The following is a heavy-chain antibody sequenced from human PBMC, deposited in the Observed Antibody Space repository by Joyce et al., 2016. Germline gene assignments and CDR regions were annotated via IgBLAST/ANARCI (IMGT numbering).Heavy chain of an antibody. V-gene: IGHV3-21*02. D-gene: IGHD2-21*01. CDR1: GFMFSTSS. CDR2: ISGDRRFI. J-gene: IGHJ6*02. Sequence: EVQLVESGGGLVKPGGSLKIYCAASGFMFSTSSMSWFRQDPGKGLEWVSAISGDRRFIFHADSVRGRFTVSRDNAENSLYLQMKSLRVEDTAVYFCARGGLVYDYSMDVWGQGTTVIVSS. CDR3: ARGGLVYDYSMDV.